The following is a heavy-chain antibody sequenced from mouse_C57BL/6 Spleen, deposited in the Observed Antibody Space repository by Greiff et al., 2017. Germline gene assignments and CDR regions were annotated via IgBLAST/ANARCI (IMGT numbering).Heavy chain of an antibody. CDR1: GFTFSSYA. CDR3: TRGGDYGYDAGAFDY. V-gene: IGHV5-9-1*02. J-gene: IGHJ2*01. D-gene: IGHD2-2*01. CDR2: ISSGGDYI. Sequence: EVKVVESGEGLVKPGGSLKLSCAASGFTFSSYAMSWVRQTPEKRLEWVAYISSGGDYIYYADTVKGRFTISRDNARNTLYLQMSSLKSEDTAMXYCTRGGDYGYDAGAFDYWGQGTTLSVSS.